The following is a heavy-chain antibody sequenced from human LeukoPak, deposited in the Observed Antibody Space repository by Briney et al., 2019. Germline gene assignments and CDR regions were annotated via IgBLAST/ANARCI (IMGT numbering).Heavy chain of an antibody. CDR3: ARGPFYRGRYYGSGTEYFDY. V-gene: IGHV3-48*04. CDR2: ISSSSSTI. D-gene: IGHD3-10*01. Sequence: GGSLRLSCAASGFTFSSYSMNWVRQAPGKGLEWVSYISSSSSTIYYADSVKGRFTISRDNAKNSLYLQMNSLRAEDTAVYYCARGPFYRGRYYGSGTEYFDYWGQGTLVTVAS. CDR1: GFTFSSYS. J-gene: IGHJ4*02.